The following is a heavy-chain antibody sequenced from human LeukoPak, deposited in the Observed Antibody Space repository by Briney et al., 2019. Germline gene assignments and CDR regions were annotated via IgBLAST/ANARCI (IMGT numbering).Heavy chain of an antibody. CDR3: ARLTSIAVAGSHYFDY. CDR1: GGSISSYY. Sequence: SETLSLTCTVSGGSISSYYWSWIRQPPGKGLEWIGYIYYRGSTNYNPSLKSRVTISVDTSKNQFSLKLSSVTAADTAVYYCARLTSIAVAGSHYFDYWGQGTLVTVSS. J-gene: IGHJ4*02. V-gene: IGHV4-59*08. D-gene: IGHD6-19*01. CDR2: IYYRGST.